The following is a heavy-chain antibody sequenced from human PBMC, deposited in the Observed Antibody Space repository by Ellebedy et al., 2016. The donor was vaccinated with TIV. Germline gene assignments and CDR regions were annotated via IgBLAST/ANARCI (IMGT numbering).Heavy chain of an antibody. J-gene: IGHJ4*02. CDR2: INEDGSEK. Sequence: PGGSLRLSCAASGFTFSRCWMSWVRQAPGKGLEWVANINEDGSEKNYVDSVKGRFTISRDNAKNSLYLQMNSLRAEDTAVYYCAPEPEDIEVEVAAWGQGTLVTVSS. D-gene: IGHD2-15*01. V-gene: IGHV3-7*01. CDR1: GFTFSRCW. CDR3: APEPEDIEVEVAA.